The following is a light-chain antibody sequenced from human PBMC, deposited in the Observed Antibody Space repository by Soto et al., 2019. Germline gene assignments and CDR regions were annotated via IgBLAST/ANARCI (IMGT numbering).Light chain of an antibody. CDR1: QSISGW. CDR3: QQYHTYPGT. V-gene: IGKV1-5*01. CDR2: DAS. Sequence: DIQMTQSPSTLSASVGDRVTITCRASQSISGWLAWYQQKPGKAPKLLIYDASTLDGGVPSGFSGSGSGTEFTLTISSLQPDDFATYYCQQYHTYPGTFGQGTKVEIK. J-gene: IGKJ1*01.